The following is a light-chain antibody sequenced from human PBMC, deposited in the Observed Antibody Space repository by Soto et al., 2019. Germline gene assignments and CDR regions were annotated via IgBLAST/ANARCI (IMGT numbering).Light chain of an antibody. J-gene: IGKJ1*01. CDR2: AAS. V-gene: IGKV1-39*01. CDR1: QSISTY. CDR3: QQNYIMPWT. Sequence: DIQMTQSPSSLSAFVGDRVTITCRASQSISTYLNWYQQKPGKAPKLLIYAASSLQSGVPSRFSVSRSGTDFTLTINHLQPEDFATYYCQQNYIMPWTFGQGTKVEIK.